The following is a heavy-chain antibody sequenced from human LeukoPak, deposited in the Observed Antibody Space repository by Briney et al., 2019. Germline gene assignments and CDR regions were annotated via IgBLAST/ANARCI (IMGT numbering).Heavy chain of an antibody. CDR3: ARGGDFWSGYYSHYYGMDV. D-gene: IGHD3-3*01. CDR1: DGSISSYY. V-gene: IGHV4-59*01. Sequence: SETLSLTCTVSDGSISSYYWSWIRQPPGKGLEWIGYIYYSGSTNYNPSLKSRVTISVDTSKNQFSLKLSSVTAADTAVYYCARGGDFWSGYYSHYYGMDVWGQGTTVTVSS. CDR2: IYYSGST. J-gene: IGHJ6*02.